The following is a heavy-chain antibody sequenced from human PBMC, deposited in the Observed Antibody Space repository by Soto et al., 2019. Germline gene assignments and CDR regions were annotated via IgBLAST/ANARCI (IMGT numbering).Heavy chain of an antibody. CDR1: GFIFSGYG. CDR3: TRSLGGSSYFVSDH. D-gene: IGHD2-15*01. V-gene: IGHV3-30*03. CDR2: IAHDGTDQ. Sequence: QVQLVESGGGVVQPGRSLRLSCAASGFIFSGYGMQWVHQAPGKGLEWVAVIAHDGTDQYYADSVKGRFTISRDNSKNTLYLQMSGLRAEDTAMYYCTRSLGGSSYFVSDHWGQGTLVTVSS. J-gene: IGHJ4*02.